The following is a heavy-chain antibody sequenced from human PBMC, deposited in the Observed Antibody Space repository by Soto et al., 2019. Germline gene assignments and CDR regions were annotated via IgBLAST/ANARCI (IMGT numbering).Heavy chain of an antibody. Sequence: EVQLVESGGGLVKPGESLRLSCAASGFTFSNAWMSWARQAPGKGLEWVARIKAKTDGGTTDYAGTVKGRFTISRDDSRNTLYLQMNSLKTEDAAVYYCTTRPGSPHWGQGALVTVSS. V-gene: IGHV3-15*01. CDR1: GFTFSNAW. J-gene: IGHJ4*02. CDR3: TTRPGSPH. D-gene: IGHD3-10*01. CDR2: IKAKTDGGTT.